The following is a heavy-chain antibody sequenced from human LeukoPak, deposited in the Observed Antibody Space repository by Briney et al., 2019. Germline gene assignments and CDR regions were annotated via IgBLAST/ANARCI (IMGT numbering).Heavy chain of an antibody. J-gene: IGHJ4*02. CDR1: GFTFSSYS. CDR2: ISSSSSYI. CDR3: ARPGVDDSSGYYYFFDY. Sequence: GGSLRLSCAASGFTFSSYSMNWVRQAPGKGLEWVSSISSSSSYIYYADSVKGRFTISRDNAKNSLFLQMNSLRAEDTAVYYCARPGVDDSSGYYYFFDYWGQGTLVTVSS. D-gene: IGHD3-22*01. V-gene: IGHV3-21*01.